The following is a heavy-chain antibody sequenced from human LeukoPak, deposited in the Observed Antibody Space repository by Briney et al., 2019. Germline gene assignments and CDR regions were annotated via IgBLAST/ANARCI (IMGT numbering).Heavy chain of an antibody. D-gene: IGHD6-19*01. J-gene: IGHJ6*02. V-gene: IGHV3-66*01. CDR1: GFTVSSNY. CDR2: IYSGGST. Sequence: GGSLRISCAASGFTVSSNYMSWVRQAPGKGLEWVSVIYSGGSTYYADSVKGRFTISRDNSKNTLYLQMNSLRAEDTAVYYCARDQAVAGFYGMDVWGQGTTVTVSS. CDR3: ARDQAVAGFYGMDV.